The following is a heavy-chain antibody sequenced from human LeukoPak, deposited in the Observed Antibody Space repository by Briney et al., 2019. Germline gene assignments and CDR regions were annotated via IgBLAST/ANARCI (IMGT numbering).Heavy chain of an antibody. D-gene: IGHD6-13*01. CDR2: IYHSGST. CDR1: GYSISSGYY. Sequence: PSEXLSLTCAVSGYSISSGYYWGWIRQPPGKGLEWIGSIYHSGSTYYNPSLKRRVNISVDTSKNQFSLKLSSVTAADTAVYYCARGYSSSWTTYYYYYMDVWGKGTTVTVSS. J-gene: IGHJ6*03. CDR3: ARGYSSSWTTYYYYYMDV. V-gene: IGHV4-38-2*01.